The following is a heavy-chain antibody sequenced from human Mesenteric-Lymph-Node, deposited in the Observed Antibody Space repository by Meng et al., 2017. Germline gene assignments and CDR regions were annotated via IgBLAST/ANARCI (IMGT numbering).Heavy chain of an antibody. Sequence: QVQLGRHGAEVKKPGASVKVSCKASGYTFTSYGISWVRQAPGQGLEWMGWISAYNGNTNYAQKLQGRVTMTTDTSTSTAYMELRSLRSDDTAVYYCARSSLLGKYQLSRHRGIDYWGQGTLVTVSS. D-gene: IGHD2-2*01. CDR2: ISAYNGNT. V-gene: IGHV1-18*01. J-gene: IGHJ4*02. CDR3: ARSSLLGKYQLSRHRGIDY. CDR1: GYTFTSYG.